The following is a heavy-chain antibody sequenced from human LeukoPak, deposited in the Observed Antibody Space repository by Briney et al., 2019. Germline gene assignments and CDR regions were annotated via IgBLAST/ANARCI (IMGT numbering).Heavy chain of an antibody. CDR2: ISGSGGST. J-gene: IGHJ4*02. V-gene: IGHV3-23*01. CDR3: AKDRALLWFGELSYFDY. Sequence: GGSLRLSCAASGFTFSSYAMSWVRPAPGKGLEWVSAISGSGGSTYYADSVKGRFTISRDNSKNTLYLQMNSLRAEDTAVYYCAKDRALLWFGELSYFDYWGQGTLVTVSS. CDR1: GFTFSSYA. D-gene: IGHD3-10*01.